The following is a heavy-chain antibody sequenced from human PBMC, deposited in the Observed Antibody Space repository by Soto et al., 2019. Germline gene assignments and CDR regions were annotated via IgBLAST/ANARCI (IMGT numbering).Heavy chain of an antibody. CDR2: ITGSGRDT. CDR1: GFTFRNNV. D-gene: IGHD2-21*01. CDR3: AKNGLDNSPSAIAS. J-gene: IGHJ4*02. V-gene: IGHV3-23*01. Sequence: EVQLLESGGGLAQPGGSLRLSCAASGFTFRNNVLSWVRQAPGKGLDWVSGITGSGRDTYYADSVKGRFTISRDNSKNMVFLQVNSLRADDTALYYCAKNGLDNSPSAIASWGPGTLVTVSS.